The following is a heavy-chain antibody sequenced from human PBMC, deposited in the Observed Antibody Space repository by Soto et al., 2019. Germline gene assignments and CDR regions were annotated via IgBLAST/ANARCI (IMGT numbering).Heavy chain of an antibody. CDR2: IRSKGHNYAT. D-gene: IGHD3-16*01. CDR3: TRDLFSYDYSGILWFDP. V-gene: IGHV3-73*01. CDR1: GFAFSGSA. J-gene: IGHJ5*02. Sequence: QPGGSLRLSCAASGFAFSGSAIYWVRQASGKGPEWVGRIRSKGHNYATEYAASVKGRFSISRDDSKNTAYLQMNSLQTEDTAVYYCTRDLFSYDYSGILWFDPWGQGTLVTVSS.